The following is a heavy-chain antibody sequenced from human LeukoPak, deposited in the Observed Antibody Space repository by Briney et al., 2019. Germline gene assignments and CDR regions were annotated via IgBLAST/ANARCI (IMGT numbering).Heavy chain of an antibody. D-gene: IGHD1-26*01. CDR2: INHSGST. CDR3: ARGRSLVGATGNYFDY. Sequence: SETLSLTCAVYGGSFSGYYWSWIRQPPGKGLEWIGEINHSGSTNYNPSLKSRVTISVDTSKNQFSLKLSSVTAADTAVYYCARGRSLVGATGNYFDYWGQGTLVTVSS. V-gene: IGHV4-34*01. CDR1: GGSFSGYY. J-gene: IGHJ4*02.